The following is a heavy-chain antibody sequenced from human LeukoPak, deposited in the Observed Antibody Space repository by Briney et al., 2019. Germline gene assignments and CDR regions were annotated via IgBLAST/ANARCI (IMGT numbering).Heavy chain of an antibody. CDR1: GFTFSSYA. CDR2: ISGSGGST. V-gene: IGHV3-23*01. D-gene: IGHD3-16*01. J-gene: IGHJ6*02. CDR3: ARLMITFGGVVNYYYGMDV. Sequence: GGSLRLSCAASGFTFSSYAMSWVRQAPGKGLEWVSAISGSGGSTYYADSVKGRFTISRDNSKNTLYLQMNNLRAEDTAVYYCARLMITFGGVVNYYYGMDVWGQGTTVTVSS.